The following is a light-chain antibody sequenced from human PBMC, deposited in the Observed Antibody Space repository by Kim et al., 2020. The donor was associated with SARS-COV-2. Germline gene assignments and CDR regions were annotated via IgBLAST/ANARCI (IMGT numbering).Light chain of an antibody. CDR1: KLVNKY. CDR3: QAWDSSTAVV. Sequence: SPGQTATITCYGDKLVNKYTSWYQQKPGQSPVLVMYQDSKRPSGIPERFSGSNSGNTATLTISGTQAIDEADYYCQAWDSSTAVVFGGGTQLTVL. J-gene: IGLJ2*01. CDR2: QDS. V-gene: IGLV3-1*01.